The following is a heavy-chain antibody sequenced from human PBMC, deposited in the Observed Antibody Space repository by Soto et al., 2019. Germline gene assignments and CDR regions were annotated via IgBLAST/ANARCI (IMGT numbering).Heavy chain of an antibody. CDR3: ARDKLGYCSGGSCYSGTDP. V-gene: IGHV4-30-4*01. CDR2: IYYSGST. CDR1: GGSISSGDYY. D-gene: IGHD2-15*01. Sequence: QVQLQESGPGLVKLSQTLSLTCTVSGGSISSGDYYWSWIRQPPGKGLEWIGYIYYSGSTYYNPSLKSRVTISVDTSKNQFSLKLSSVTAADTAVYYCARDKLGYCSGGSCYSGTDPWGQGTLVTVSS. J-gene: IGHJ5*02.